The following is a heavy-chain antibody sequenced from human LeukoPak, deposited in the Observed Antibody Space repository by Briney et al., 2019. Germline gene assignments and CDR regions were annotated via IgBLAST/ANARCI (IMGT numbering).Heavy chain of an antibody. CDR2: ISDSGSTI. Sequence: QPGGSLTLSCPASGFTFSSFEMAWVRQAPGKGLEWVSYISDSGSTIKYADSVKGRFTISRDNAKSSVYLQMISLRAEDTATHYCAGGPQYSGSYAYWGQGTLVTVSS. CDR3: AGGPQYSGSYAY. V-gene: IGHV3-48*03. J-gene: IGHJ4*02. CDR1: GFTFSSFE. D-gene: IGHD1-26*01.